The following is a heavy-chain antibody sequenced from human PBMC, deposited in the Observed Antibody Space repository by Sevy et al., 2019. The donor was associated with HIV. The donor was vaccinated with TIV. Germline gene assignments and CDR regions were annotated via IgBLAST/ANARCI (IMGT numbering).Heavy chain of an antibody. V-gene: IGHV1-2*02. CDR3: ARLKTMPTSDLYGMDV. D-gene: IGHD1-1*01. CDR1: GYTFTDYY. Sequence: ASVKVSGKASGYTFTDYYIHWVRQAPGQGLEWMAWINPNDGVTNYAQRCQGGVTVTRDTSISTAYMELRRLRSDDTAIYYCARLKTMPTSDLYGMDVWGQGTTVTVSS. CDR2: INPNDGVT. J-gene: IGHJ6*02.